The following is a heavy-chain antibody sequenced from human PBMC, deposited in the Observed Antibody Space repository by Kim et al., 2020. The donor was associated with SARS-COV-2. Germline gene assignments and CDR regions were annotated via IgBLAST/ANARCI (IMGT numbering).Heavy chain of an antibody. CDR1: GFTFSSYA. J-gene: IGHJ4*02. D-gene: IGHD6-19*01. V-gene: IGHV3-23*03. Sequence: GGSLRLSCVASGFTFSSYAMSWVRQAPGKGLEWVSVIYSGGSGTYYADSVKGRFTISRDNSKNTLYLQMNSLRAEDTAVYYCAKDGTPIAVAGTGGNYFDYWGQGTLVTVSS. CDR3: AKDGTPIAVAGTGGNYFDY. CDR2: IYSGGSGT.